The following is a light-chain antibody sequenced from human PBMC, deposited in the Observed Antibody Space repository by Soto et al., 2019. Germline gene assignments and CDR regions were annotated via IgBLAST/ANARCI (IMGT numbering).Light chain of an antibody. J-gene: IGLJ2*01. CDR2: DVN. CDR1: ISDIGGYNF. CDR3: ASSTRTTTLV. V-gene: IGLV2-14*01. Sequence: QSALTQPASVSGSPGQSITISCTGTISDIGGYNFISWYQHHPGKAPKLVIYDVNKRPSGISYRFSDSKSGNTASLTISGLQAEDEADYYCASSTRTTTLVFGGGTKLTVL.